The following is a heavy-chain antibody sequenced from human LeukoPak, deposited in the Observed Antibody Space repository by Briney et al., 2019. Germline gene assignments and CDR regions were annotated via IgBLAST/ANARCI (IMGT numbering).Heavy chain of an antibody. J-gene: IGHJ4*02. CDR3: ARDPFLSVWGFDY. CDR2: IWYDGSNK. Sequence: QPGRSLRLSCAASGFTFSSYGMHWVRQAPGKGLEWVAVIWYDGSNKYYADSVKGRFTISRDNSKNTLYLQMNSLRAEDTAVYYCARDPFLSVWGFDYWGQGTLVTVSS. CDR1: GFTFSSYG. V-gene: IGHV3-33*01. D-gene: IGHD1-26*01.